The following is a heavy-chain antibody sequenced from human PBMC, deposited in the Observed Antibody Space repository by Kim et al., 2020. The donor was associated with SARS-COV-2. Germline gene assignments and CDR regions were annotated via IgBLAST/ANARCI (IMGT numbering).Heavy chain of an antibody. CDR2: INSDGSST. CDR3: AREYYGSGSNNGGGYYYGMDV. CDR1: GFTFSSYW. Sequence: GGSLRLSCAASGFTFSSYWMHWVRQAPGKGLVWVSRINSDGSSTSYADSVKGRFTISRDNAKNTLYLQMNSLRAEDTAVYYCAREYYGSGSNNGGGYYYGMDVWGQGTTVTVSS. V-gene: IGHV3-74*01. D-gene: IGHD3-10*01. J-gene: IGHJ6*02.